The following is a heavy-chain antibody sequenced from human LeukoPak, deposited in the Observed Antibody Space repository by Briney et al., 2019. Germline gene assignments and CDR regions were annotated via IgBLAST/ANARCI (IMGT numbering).Heavy chain of an antibody. Sequence: ARSLRLSCAASGFTFSSYALHWVRQAPGQGLEWVAVTSYDGGENKYADSVKGRFTISRDNSKSTLYLEMSSLRAEDTAVYYCARGGYFDILTGYYQTQYYYPMDVWGRGTTVTVSS. CDR1: GFTFSSYA. D-gene: IGHD3-9*01. V-gene: IGHV3-30*04. CDR3: ARGGYFDILTGYYQTQYYYPMDV. J-gene: IGHJ6*02. CDR2: TSYDGGEN.